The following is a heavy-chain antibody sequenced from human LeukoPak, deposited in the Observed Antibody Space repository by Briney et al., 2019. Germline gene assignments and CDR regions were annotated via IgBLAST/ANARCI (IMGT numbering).Heavy chain of an antibody. CDR3: AGVVTAMAPTASFDY. CDR2: INHSGST. D-gene: IGHD5-18*01. J-gene: IGHJ4*02. Sequence: SETLSLTCAVYGGSFSGYYWSWIRQPPGKGLEWIGEINHSGSTNYNPSLKSRVTISVDTSKNQFSLKLSSVTAADTAVYYCAGVVTAMAPTASFDYWGQGTLVTVSS. V-gene: IGHV4-34*01. CDR1: GGSFSGYY.